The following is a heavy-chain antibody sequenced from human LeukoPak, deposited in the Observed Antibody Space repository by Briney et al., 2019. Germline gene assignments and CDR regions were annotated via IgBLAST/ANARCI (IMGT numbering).Heavy chain of an antibody. Sequence: PSETLSLTCTVSGGSITRGTNYWGWIRQPPGKGQEWIGSIYYSGTTYYNPSLKSRVTISIDTSKNQVSLKLTSVTATDTAVYYCARHNPYFDYWGQGTLVTVSS. D-gene: IGHD1-14*01. CDR1: GGSITRGTNY. CDR3: ARHNPYFDY. J-gene: IGHJ4*02. V-gene: IGHV4-39*01. CDR2: IYYSGTT.